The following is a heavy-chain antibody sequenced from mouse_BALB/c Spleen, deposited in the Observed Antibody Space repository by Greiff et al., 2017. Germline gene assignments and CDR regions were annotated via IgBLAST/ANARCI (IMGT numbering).Heavy chain of an antibody. V-gene: IGHV1S56*01. CDR1: GYTFTSYY. D-gene: IGHD1-1*01. CDR2: IYPGNVNT. CDR3: ARDGSSYDAMDY. J-gene: IGHJ4*01. Sequence: QVQLKESGPELVKPGASVRISCKASGYTFTSYYIHWVKQRPGQGLEWIGWIYPGNVNTKYNEKFKGKATLTADKSSSTAYMQLSSLTSEDSAVYFCARDGSSYDAMDYWGQGTSVTVSS.